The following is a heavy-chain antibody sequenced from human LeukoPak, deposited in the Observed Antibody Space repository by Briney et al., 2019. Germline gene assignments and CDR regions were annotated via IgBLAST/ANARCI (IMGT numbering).Heavy chain of an antibody. J-gene: IGHJ4*02. CDR1: GFTFSSSW. CDR3: AKDFDY. CDR2: IKQDGSEK. V-gene: IGHV3-7*03. Sequence: GGSLRLSCAASGFTFSSSWWSWVRQAPGKGLEWVANIKQDGSEKYYVDSVKGRFTISRDNAKNSLYLQMNSLRAEDTALYYCAKDFDYWGQGALVTVSS.